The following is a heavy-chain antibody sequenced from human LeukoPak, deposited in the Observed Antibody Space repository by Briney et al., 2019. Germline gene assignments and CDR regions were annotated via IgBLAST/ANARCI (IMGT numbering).Heavy chain of an antibody. CDR3: ARDPPAVAANTYG. CDR1: GFTFSSYA. CDR2: IYSGGST. D-gene: IGHD6-6*01. Sequence: GGSLRLSCAASGFTFSSYAMTWVRQAPGKGLEWVSLIYSGGSTHYADSVKGRFTISRDNSKNTLYLQMNSLRVDDTAVYYCARDPPAVAANTYGWGQGTLVTVSS. J-gene: IGHJ4*02. V-gene: IGHV3-66*01.